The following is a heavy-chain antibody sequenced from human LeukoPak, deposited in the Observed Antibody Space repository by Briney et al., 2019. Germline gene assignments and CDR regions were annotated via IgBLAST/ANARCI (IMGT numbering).Heavy chain of an antibody. CDR1: GYTFTGYY. CDR3: ARDLQQQTYYYDSSGPPNAFDI. J-gene: IGHJ3*02. CDR2: INPSGGST. Sequence: ASVKVSCKASGYTFTGYYMHWVRQAPGQGLEWMGWINPSGGSTSYAQKFQGRVTMTRDTSTSTVYMELSSLRSEDTAVYYCARDLQQQTYYYDSSGPPNAFDIWGQGTMVTVSS. V-gene: IGHV1-46*01. D-gene: IGHD3-22*01.